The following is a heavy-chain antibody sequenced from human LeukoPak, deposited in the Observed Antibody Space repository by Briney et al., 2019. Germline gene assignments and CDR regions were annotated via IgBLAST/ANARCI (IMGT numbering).Heavy chain of an antibody. Sequence: NSSETLSLTCTVSSGSISNYYWSWIRQSPGKGLEWIGYIHFSGSTNYNPSFKSRVIISLDTSINQFSLRLNSVTAADAAVYYCARGPQYTYAPQGTFDYWGQGALVTVST. D-gene: IGHD2-2*01. CDR1: SGSISNYY. CDR3: ARGPQYTYAPQGTFDY. V-gene: IGHV4-59*01. J-gene: IGHJ4*02. CDR2: IHFSGST.